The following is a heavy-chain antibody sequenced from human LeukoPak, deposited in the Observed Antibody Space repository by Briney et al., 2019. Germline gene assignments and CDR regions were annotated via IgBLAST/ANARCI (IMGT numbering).Heavy chain of an antibody. CDR1: GYSISSGYY. J-gene: IGHJ4*02. Sequence: SETLSLTCAVSGYSISSGYYWGWIRQPPGKGLEWIGSIYHSGSTYYNPSLKSRVTISVDTSKNQFSLKLSSVTAADTAVYYCARYHIVVVPAAMGDYSDYWGQGTLVTVSS. CDR2: IYHSGST. V-gene: IGHV4-38-2*01. CDR3: ARYHIVVVPAAMGDYSDY. D-gene: IGHD2-2*01.